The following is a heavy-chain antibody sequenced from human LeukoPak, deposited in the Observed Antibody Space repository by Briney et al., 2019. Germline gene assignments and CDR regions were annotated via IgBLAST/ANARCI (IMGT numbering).Heavy chain of an antibody. Sequence: SGGSLRLSCAASGFTFSDYYMSWIRQAPGKGLEWVSYISSSGSTIYYADSVKGRFTISRDNAKNSLYLQMNSLRAEDTAVYYCARVRMDYGSGSPAAYWGQGTLVTVSS. D-gene: IGHD3-10*01. J-gene: IGHJ4*02. V-gene: IGHV3-11*01. CDR3: ARVRMDYGSGSPAAY. CDR2: ISSSGSTI. CDR1: GFTFSDYY.